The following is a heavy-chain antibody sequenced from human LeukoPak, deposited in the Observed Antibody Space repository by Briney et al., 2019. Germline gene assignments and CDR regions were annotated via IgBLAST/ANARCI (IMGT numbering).Heavy chain of an antibody. CDR3: ARDGGGWTFFDY. CDR2: IKQDGSEK. D-gene: IGHD6-19*01. Sequence: PGGSLRVSCAASGFTFSNYWMSWVRQAPEKGLEWVANIKQDGSEKYFVGSVKGRFTISRDNAKNSVFLQMNSLRAEDTAVYYCARDGGGWTFFDYWGQGTPVTVSS. CDR1: GFTFSNYW. V-gene: IGHV3-7*04. J-gene: IGHJ4*02.